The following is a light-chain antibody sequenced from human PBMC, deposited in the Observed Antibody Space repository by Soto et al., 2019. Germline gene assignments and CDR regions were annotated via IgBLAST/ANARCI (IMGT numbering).Light chain of an antibody. CDR1: QSINSS. J-gene: IGKJ2*01. Sequence: DIQMTQSPSSLSASVGDRVTIPCRASQSINSSLSWYQQKPGKAPNLLIYGASSLQSGVPSRFSGSGSGTDFTLIISSLQPEDFATYYCQQSYSSLFTFGQGTKLE. CDR2: GAS. V-gene: IGKV1-39*01. CDR3: QQSYSSLFT.